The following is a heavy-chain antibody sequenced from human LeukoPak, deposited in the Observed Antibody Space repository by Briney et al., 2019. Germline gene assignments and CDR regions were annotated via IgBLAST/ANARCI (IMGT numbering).Heavy chain of an antibody. CDR2: IRYDGSDK. J-gene: IGHJ4*02. V-gene: IGHV3-30*02. CDR1: GFTFSRYG. D-gene: IGHD3-9*01. CDR3: VKLQLYYDILTGPLVDY. Sequence: GGSLRLSCAASGFTFSRYGMHWVRQAPGKGLEWVAFIRYDGSDKYYAESVKGRFTISRDSFKNTLYLQMSGLRAEDTALYYCVKLQLYYDILTGPLVDYWGQGTLVTVS.